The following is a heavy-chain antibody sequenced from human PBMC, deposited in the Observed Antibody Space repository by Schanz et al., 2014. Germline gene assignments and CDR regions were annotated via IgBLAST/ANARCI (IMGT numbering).Heavy chain of an antibody. Sequence: EVQLVECGGGLVQPGGSLRRSCAASGFTVSSKYMSWVRQAPGKGLEWVSVIYSGGSTYYADSVKGRFTVSRDNSKNTLYLQMNSLRAEDTAVYYCSSSPSKYFDYWGQGTLVTVSS. CDR2: IYSGGST. CDR3: SSSPSKYFDY. D-gene: IGHD2-2*01. J-gene: IGHJ4*02. CDR1: GFTVSSKY. V-gene: IGHV3-66*01.